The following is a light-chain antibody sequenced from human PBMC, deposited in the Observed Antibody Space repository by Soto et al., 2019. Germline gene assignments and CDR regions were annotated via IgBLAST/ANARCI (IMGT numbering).Light chain of an antibody. CDR1: SSDVGAHNL. Sequence: QSALTQPASVSGSPGQSITISCSGTSSDVGAHNLVSWYQQHPGRAPKLMIYAVSNRPSGVSNRFSGSKSGNTASLTISGLQAEDEADYYCSSYTSSTTWVFGGGTKLTVL. J-gene: IGLJ3*02. V-gene: IGLV2-14*01. CDR2: AVS. CDR3: SSYTSSTTWV.